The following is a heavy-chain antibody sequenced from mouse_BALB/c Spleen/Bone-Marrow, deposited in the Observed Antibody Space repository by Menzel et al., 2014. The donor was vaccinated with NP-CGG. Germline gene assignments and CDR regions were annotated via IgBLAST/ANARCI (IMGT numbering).Heavy chain of an antibody. D-gene: IGHD2-3*01. J-gene: IGHJ3*01. Sequence: EVKLVESGGGLVQPGGSPKLSCAASGFDFSRYWMSWVRQAPGKGLEWIGEINPDSNTINYTPSLKDKFIISRDNAKNTLYLQMSKVRSEDTALYYCSRLGYYGGFAYWGQGTLVTVSA. CDR2: INPDSNTI. CDR3: SRLGYYGGFAY. CDR1: GFDFSRYW. V-gene: IGHV4-1*02.